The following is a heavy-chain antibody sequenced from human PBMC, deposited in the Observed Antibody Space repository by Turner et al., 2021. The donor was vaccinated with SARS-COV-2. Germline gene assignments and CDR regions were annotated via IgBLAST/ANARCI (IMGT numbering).Heavy chain of an antibody. CDR2: ISYDGSNK. CDR1: GFTFSSYA. V-gene: IGHV3-30*04. J-gene: IGHJ4*02. CDR3: AKGEWGSGWSD. Sequence: QVQLVESGGGVVQPGRSLRLSCAASGFTFSSYAMHWVRQAPGKGLEWVAVISYDGSNKYYADSVKGRFTISRDNSKNTLYLQMNSLRAEDTAVYYCAKGEWGSGWSDWGQGTLVTVSS. D-gene: IGHD6-19*01.